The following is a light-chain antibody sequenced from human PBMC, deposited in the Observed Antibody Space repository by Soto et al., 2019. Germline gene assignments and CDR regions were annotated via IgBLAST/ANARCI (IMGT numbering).Light chain of an antibody. V-gene: IGKV3D-20*02. CDR2: EAS. J-gene: IGKJ1*01. CDR1: QSVSSTY. Sequence: EIVLTQSPGTLSLSPGERATLSCRASQSVSSTYLAWYQQRPGQTPKLLIYEASTRATGVPDRFSGSGSGTDYTLTISSLQSEDFAVYYCQQYNNWPWTFGQGTKVDI. CDR3: QQYNNWPWT.